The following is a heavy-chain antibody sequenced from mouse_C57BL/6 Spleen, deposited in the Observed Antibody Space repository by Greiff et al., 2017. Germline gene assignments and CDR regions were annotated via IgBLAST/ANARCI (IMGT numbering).Heavy chain of an antibody. Sequence: EVQLVESGGGLVKPGGSLKLSCAASGFTFSSYAMSWVRQTPEKRLEWVATISDGGSYTYYPDNVKGRFTISRDNAKNNLYLQMSHLKSEDTAMYYCARGEEDYAPFAYWGQGTLVTVSA. CDR2: ISDGGSYT. V-gene: IGHV5-4*01. CDR3: ARGEEDYAPFAY. CDR1: GFTFSSYA. J-gene: IGHJ3*01. D-gene: IGHD1-1*01.